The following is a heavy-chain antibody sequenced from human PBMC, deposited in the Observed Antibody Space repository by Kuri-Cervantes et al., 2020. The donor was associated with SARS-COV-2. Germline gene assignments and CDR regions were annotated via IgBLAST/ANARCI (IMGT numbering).Heavy chain of an antibody. D-gene: IGHD3-10*01. CDR1: GYSFSDYW. CDR3: ARAVSGVSNPYYFDY. CDR2: IYPGDSDT. Sequence: GGSLRLSCKGSGYSFSDYWIGWVRQMPGKGLEWMGIIYPGDSDTGYRPSFQGRVTISADTSIGTAYLRWSSLRASDTAIYYCARAVSGVSNPYYFDYWGPGTLVTVSS. J-gene: IGHJ4*02. V-gene: IGHV5-51*01.